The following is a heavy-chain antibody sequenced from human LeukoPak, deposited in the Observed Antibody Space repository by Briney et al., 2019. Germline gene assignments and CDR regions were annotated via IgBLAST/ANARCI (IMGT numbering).Heavy chain of an antibody. D-gene: IGHD3-9*01. V-gene: IGHV3-23*01. CDR1: GFTFSSYA. CDR2: ISGSGGST. J-gene: IGHJ4*02. CDR3: AKVLRYFDWLPRFDY. Sequence: GSLRLSCAASGFTFSSYAMSWVRQAPGKGLEWVSAISGSGGSTYYADFVKGRFTISRDNSKNTLYLQMNSLRAEDTAVYYCAKVLRYFDWLPRFDYWGQGTLVTVSS.